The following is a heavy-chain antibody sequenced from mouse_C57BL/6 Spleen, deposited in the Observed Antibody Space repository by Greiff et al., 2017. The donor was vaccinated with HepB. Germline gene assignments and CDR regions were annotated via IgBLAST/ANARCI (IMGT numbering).Heavy chain of an antibody. CDR3: ARSGVTTLYYYAMDY. J-gene: IGHJ4*01. CDR2: IDPSDSYT. CDR1: GYTFTSYW. Sequence: QVQLQQPGAELVMPGASVKLSCKASGYTFTSYWMHWVKQRPGQGLEWIGEIDPSDSYTNDNQKFKGKSTLTVDKSSSTAYMQLSSLTSEDSAVYYCARSGVTTLYYYAMDYWGQGTSVTVSS. V-gene: IGHV1-69*01. D-gene: IGHD2-1*01.